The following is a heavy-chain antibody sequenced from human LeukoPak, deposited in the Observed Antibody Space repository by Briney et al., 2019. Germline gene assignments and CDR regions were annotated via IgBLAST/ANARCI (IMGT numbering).Heavy chain of an antibody. CDR2: ISWNSRSI. CDR1: GFTFDKNA. V-gene: IGHV3-9*01. CDR3: AKDYVGSGSLNYYMDV. D-gene: IGHD3-10*01. Sequence: PGGSLRLSCAASGFTFDKNAMHWVRQAPGKGLEWVSGISWNSRSIAYADSVKGRFTISRDNAKNSLHLEMNSLRGEDTALYYCAKDYVGSGSLNYYMDVWGKGTTVTVSS. J-gene: IGHJ6*03.